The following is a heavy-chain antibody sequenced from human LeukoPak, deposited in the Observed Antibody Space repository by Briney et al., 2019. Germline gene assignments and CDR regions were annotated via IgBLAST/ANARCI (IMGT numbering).Heavy chain of an antibody. J-gene: IGHJ3*02. CDR3: ARVRYYYDVGAFDI. CDR2: IIPIFGTA. D-gene: IGHD3-22*01. V-gene: IGHV1-69*01. Sequence: GIIPIFGTANYAQKFQGRVTITADESTSTAYMELSSLRSEDTAVYYCARVRYYYDVGAFDIWGQGTMVTVSS.